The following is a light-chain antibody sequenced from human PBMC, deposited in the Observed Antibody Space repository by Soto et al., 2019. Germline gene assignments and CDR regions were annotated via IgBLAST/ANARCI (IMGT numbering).Light chain of an antibody. CDR3: SSYAGSNNLL. Sequence: QSVLTQPPSASGSPGQSVTISCTGTSSDIGGYDFVSWHQQHPGKAPKLIIYEVAKRPSGVPDRFSGSKSGKTASLTVAGLQAEDEADYYCSSYAGSNNLLFGGGTKLTVL. V-gene: IGLV2-8*01. J-gene: IGLJ2*01. CDR2: EVA. CDR1: SSDIGGYDF.